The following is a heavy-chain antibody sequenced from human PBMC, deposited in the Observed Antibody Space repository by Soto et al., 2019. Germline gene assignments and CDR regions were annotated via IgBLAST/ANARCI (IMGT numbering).Heavy chain of an antibody. V-gene: IGHV1-8*01. J-gene: IGHJ3*02. Sequence: QVQLVQSGADVKKPGASVKLSCKASGYAFSSYDINWVRQATGQGLEWMGWVNPRSGNTGYAQKFQGRLTMTRDTSITTAYMELSSLTSEDTAVYYCAREGSGRSCDLDNTLDIWGQGTMITVFS. CDR1: GYAFSSYD. CDR2: VNPRSGNT. D-gene: IGHD2-15*01. CDR3: AREGSGRSCDLDNTLDI.